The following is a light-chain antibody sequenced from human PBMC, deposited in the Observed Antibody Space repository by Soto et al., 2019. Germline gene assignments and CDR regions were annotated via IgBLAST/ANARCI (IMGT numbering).Light chain of an antibody. CDR3: AAWDDSLNGYV. CDR2: SNN. CDR1: SSNIGSNT. Sequence: QSVLTQPPSASGTPGQRVTISCSGSSSNIGSNTVNWYQQLPGTAPKLLIYSNNQRPSGVPDRFFGSKSGTLASLAISGLQSDIEDDYYCAAWDDSLNGYVFGSGTKVTVL. J-gene: IGLJ1*01. V-gene: IGLV1-44*01.